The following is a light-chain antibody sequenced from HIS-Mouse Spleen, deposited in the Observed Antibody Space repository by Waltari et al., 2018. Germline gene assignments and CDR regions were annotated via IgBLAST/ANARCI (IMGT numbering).Light chain of an antibody. CDR3: NSRDSSGNRWV. J-gene: IGLJ3*02. V-gene: IGLV3-19*01. CDR1: SLRSYY. Sequence: SSELTQDPAVSVALGQTVRITCQGDSLRSYYASWYQQKPGQAPVLVIYGKNNRPSGIPDRCSGSSSGNTASLTITGAQAEEEADYYCNSRDSSGNRWVFGGGTKLTVL. CDR2: GKN.